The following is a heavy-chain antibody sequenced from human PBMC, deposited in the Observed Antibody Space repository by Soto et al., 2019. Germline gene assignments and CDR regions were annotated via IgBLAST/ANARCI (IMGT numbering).Heavy chain of an antibody. Sequence: SETLSLTCTVSGGSIRSYYWSWIRQPPGKGLEWIGYIYYIGSTNYNPSLKSRVTISVDTSKNQFSLKLNSVTAADTAVYYCARHSTLSHFSSQFDSWGQGTLVTVS. CDR2: IYYIGST. D-gene: IGHD3-10*01. CDR3: ARHSTLSHFSSQFDS. J-gene: IGHJ4*02. V-gene: IGHV4-59*08. CDR1: GGSIRSYY.